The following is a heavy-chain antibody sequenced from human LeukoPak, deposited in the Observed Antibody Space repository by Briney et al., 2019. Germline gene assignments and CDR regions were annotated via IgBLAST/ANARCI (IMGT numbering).Heavy chain of an antibody. D-gene: IGHD6-13*01. J-gene: IGHJ6*02. Sequence: GGSLKLSCAPSGFTFSSYAMHWARQAPGKGLEWVAVISYDGSNKYYAHSVKGRFTIYRDNSKNTLYLQMNSLRAEDTAVYYCARDGARYSSSYYYYGMDVWGQGTTVTVSS. V-gene: IGHV3-30-3*01. CDR2: ISYDGSNK. CDR3: ARDGARYSSSYYYYGMDV. CDR1: GFTFSSYA.